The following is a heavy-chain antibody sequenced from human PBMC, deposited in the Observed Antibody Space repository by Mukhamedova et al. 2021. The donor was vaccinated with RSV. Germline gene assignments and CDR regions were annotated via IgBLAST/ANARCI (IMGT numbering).Heavy chain of an antibody. CDR3: AKATTSYDYNRGRYRAAAFDV. J-gene: IGHJ3*01. D-gene: IGHD3-16*02. Sequence: MGWVRQAPGRGLEWVSSISGSGGGTYYADSAKGRLTISRDNSMNTVYLQMNSLRPEDTALYYCAKATTSYDYNRGRYRAAAFDVWGQG. V-gene: IGHV3-23*01. CDR2: ISGSGGGT.